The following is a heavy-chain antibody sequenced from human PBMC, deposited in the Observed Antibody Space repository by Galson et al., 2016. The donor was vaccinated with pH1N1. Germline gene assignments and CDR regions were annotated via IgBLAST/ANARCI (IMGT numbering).Heavy chain of an antibody. D-gene: IGHD4-17*01. CDR3: ARSLYGDYVGGMDV. Sequence: PALVKPTQTLTLTCTFSGFSLSTSGMSVTWVRQPPGKALEWLALIDWDANKYYSTFLKTRLTISKDTSRNQVVLIMTNMDPVDTATYYCARSLYGDYVGGMDVWGQGTTVTVSS. CDR1: GFSLSTSGMS. CDR2: IDWDANK. J-gene: IGHJ6*02. V-gene: IGHV2-70*20.